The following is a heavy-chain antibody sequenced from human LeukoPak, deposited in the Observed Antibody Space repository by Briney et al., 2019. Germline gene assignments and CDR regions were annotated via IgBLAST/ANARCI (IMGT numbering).Heavy chain of an antibody. CDR3: ARVSSAVTGYWYLNL. CDR2: VETGVA. V-gene: IGHV3-66*01. D-gene: IGHD3-9*01. Sequence: PGGSLRLSCAASGFTVSSNYMTWVRQAQGKGLEWVSVVETGVAKYADSVKDRFTISRDFSENTVYLQMNSLRGEDTAVYFCARVSSAVTGYWYLNLWGRGTLVTVSS. CDR1: GFTVSSNY. J-gene: IGHJ2*01.